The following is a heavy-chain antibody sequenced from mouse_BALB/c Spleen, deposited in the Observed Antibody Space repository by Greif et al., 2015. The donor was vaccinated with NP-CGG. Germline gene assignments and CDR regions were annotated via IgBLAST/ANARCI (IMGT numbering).Heavy chain of an antibody. V-gene: IGHV14-3*02. CDR1: GFNIKDTY. CDR2: IDPANGNT. D-gene: IGHD2-10*01. Sequence: EVQLQQSGAELVKPGASVKLSCTASGFNIKDTYMHWVKQRPEQGLEWIGRIDPANGNTKYDPKFQGKATITADTSSNTAYLQLSSLTSEDTAVYYCARKAYPWYFDVWGAGTTVTVSS. CDR3: ARKAYPWYFDV. J-gene: IGHJ1*01.